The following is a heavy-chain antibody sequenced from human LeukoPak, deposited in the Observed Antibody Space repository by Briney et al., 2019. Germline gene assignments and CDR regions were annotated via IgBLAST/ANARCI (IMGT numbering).Heavy chain of an antibody. CDR2: ISSSSSTI. J-gene: IGHJ2*01. CDR1: GFTFSSYS. V-gene: IGHV3-48*04. CDR3: AKTAVATSRVWYFDL. Sequence: GGSLRLSCAASGFTFSSYSMNWVRQAPGKGLEWVSYISSSSSTIYYADSVKGRFTISRDNAKNSLYLQMNSLRAEDTAVYYCAKTAVATSRVWYFDLWGRGTLVTVSS. D-gene: IGHD1-26*01.